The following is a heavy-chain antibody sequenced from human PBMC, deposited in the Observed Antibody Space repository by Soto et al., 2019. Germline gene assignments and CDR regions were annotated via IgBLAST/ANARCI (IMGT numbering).Heavy chain of an antibody. CDR2: ISADIGDT. J-gene: IGHJ4*02. CDR1: GDTPTHYF. V-gene: IGHV1-3*01. CDR3: VKTLQYSYGLPH. D-gene: IGHD5-18*01. Sequence: GASVKVSCKSSGDTPTHYFVHWVRPAPGQRLEWMGWISADIGDTKYSQKFQGRFTISRDNSKNTLYLQMSSLRPEDTAMYYCVKTLQYSYGLPHWGQGTLVTVSS.